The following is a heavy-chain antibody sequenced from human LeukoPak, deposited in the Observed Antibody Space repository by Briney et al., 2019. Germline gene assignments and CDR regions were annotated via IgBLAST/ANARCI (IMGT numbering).Heavy chain of an antibody. CDR2: INPSGGST. D-gene: IGHD1-26*01. J-gene: IGHJ4*02. Sequence: ASVKVSCKASGYTFTSYYMHWVRQAPGQGLEWMGIINPSGGSTSYARKFQGRVTMTRDTSTSTVYMELSSLRSEDTAVYFCARVKWELWGDKYYFDYWGQGTLVTVSS. V-gene: IGHV1-46*01. CDR1: GYTFTSYY. CDR3: ARVKWELWGDKYYFDY.